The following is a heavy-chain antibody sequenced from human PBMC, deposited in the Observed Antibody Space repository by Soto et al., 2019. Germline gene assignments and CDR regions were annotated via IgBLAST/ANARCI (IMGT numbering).Heavy chain of an antibody. J-gene: IGHJ4*02. V-gene: IGHV4-59*08. CDR1: GASISRDH. CDR3: VTYTGGGGGRGY. Sequence: QVQLQESGPGLVKPSETLSLTCTVSGASISRDHWNWIRQPPGKGLEWIGDYSGSTNYNPSLKSRVTIAVDTSKNQSSLKPSTVTASDRTVYFCVTYTGGGGGRGYWGQGTLVTVSS. D-gene: IGHD2-8*02. CDR2: YSGST.